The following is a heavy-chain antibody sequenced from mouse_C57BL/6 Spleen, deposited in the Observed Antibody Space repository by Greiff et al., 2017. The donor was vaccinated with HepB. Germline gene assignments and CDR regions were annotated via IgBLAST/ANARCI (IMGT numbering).Heavy chain of an antibody. CDR2: INPSTGGT. V-gene: IGHV1-42*01. CDR1: GYSFTGYY. Sequence: VQLKESGPELVKPGASVKISCKASGYSFTGYYMNWVKQSPEKSLEWIGEINPSTGGTTYNQKFKAKATLTVDKSSSTAYMQLKSLTSEDSAVYYCARGARAYWGQGTLVTVSA. CDR3: ARGARAY. J-gene: IGHJ3*01.